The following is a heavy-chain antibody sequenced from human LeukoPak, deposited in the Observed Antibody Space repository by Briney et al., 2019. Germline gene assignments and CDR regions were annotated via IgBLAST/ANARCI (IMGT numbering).Heavy chain of an antibody. Sequence: GGSLRLSCAASRFTFSDHYMSWIRQAPGKGLEWVSYISSSSSHTNYADSVKGRFTISRDNSKNTLYLQMNSLRAEDTAIYYCAKGASGPDDWGQGTLVTVSS. J-gene: IGHJ4*02. CDR1: RFTFSDHY. CDR2: ISSSSSHT. D-gene: IGHD1-26*01. CDR3: AKGASGPDD. V-gene: IGHV3-11*03.